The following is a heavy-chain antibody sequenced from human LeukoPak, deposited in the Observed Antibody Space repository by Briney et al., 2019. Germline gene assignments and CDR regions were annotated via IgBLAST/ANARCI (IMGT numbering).Heavy chain of an antibody. CDR3: AKDSWSVSGYYY. Sequence: PGGSLRLSCAASGFTFSSYAMHWVRQAPGKGLEWVAVISYDGSNKYYADSVKGRFTISRDNSKNTLYLQMNSLRAEDTAVYYCAKDSWSVSGYYYWGQGTLVTVSS. J-gene: IGHJ4*02. CDR1: GFTFSSYA. CDR2: ISYDGSNK. V-gene: IGHV3-30*04. D-gene: IGHD3-3*01.